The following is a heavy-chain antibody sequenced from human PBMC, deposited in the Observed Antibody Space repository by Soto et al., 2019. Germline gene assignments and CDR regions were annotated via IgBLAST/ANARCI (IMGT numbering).Heavy chain of an antibody. CDR1: GITFSTYA. J-gene: IGHJ6*02. D-gene: IGHD4-17*01. Sequence: EVQLLESGGGFVQPGGSLRLSCAASGITFSTYAMSWVRRAPGKGLEWVSTIGTNGADKQYADFVKGRFTVSRDRSDGTPSLKMTSVRAEDTAVYYCAADYLRHNSLNGYYCSYGMDAWGQGTTVTVSS. CDR2: IGTNGADK. V-gene: IGHV3-23*01. CDR3: AADYLRHNSLNGYYCSYGMDA.